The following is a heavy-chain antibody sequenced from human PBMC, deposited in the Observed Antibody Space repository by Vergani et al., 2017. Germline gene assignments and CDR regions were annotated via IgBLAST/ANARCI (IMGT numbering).Heavy chain of an antibody. Sequence: EVQLLESGGGLVQPGGSLRLSCAASGFTFSSYAMSWVRQAPGKGLEWVSAISGSGGSTYYADSVKGRFTISRDNSKNTLYLQMNSLRAEDTAVYYCAKQPTSMPYIDYYFDYWGQGTLVTVSS. D-gene: IGHD2-2*01. CDR1: GFTFSSYA. CDR2: ISGSGGST. V-gene: IGHV3-23*01. CDR3: AKQPTSMPYIDYYFDY. J-gene: IGHJ4*02.